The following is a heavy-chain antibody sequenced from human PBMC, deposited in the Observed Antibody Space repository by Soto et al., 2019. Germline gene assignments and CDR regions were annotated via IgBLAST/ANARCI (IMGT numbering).Heavy chain of an antibody. V-gene: IGHV3-23*01. CDR1: GFTFSSYA. J-gene: IGHJ3*02. CDR2: ISGSGGST. D-gene: IGHD5-18*01. Sequence: EVQLLESGGGLVQPGGSLRLSFAASGFTFSSYAMSWVRQAPGKGLEWVSGISGSGGSTYYADSVKGRFTISRDNSENALYLQMNSLRAEDTAVYYCAKGFEGSWIQLWLPGAFDIWGQGTKVTVSS. CDR3: AKGFEGSWIQLWLPGAFDI.